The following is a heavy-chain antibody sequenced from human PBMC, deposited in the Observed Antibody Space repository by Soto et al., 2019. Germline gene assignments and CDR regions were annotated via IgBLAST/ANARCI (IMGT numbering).Heavy chain of an antibody. V-gene: IGHV3-30*03. D-gene: IGHD1-20*01. CDR3: ATDRLYNWNEPLDF. CDR1: GLTFTNHG. Sequence: QVQLVESGGGVVQPGRSLRLSCAASGLTFTNHGMHWVRQAPGKGLEWVAHISYDGTSEHYADSVKGRFTISRDNPNNTVHLQLNTLRPEDTAVYYCATDRLYNWNEPLDFWGQGTLVTVSS. J-gene: IGHJ4*02. CDR2: ISYDGTSE.